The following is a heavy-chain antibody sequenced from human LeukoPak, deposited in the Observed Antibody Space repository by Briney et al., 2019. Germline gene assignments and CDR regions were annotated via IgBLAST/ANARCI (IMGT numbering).Heavy chain of an antibody. CDR2: INPNSGGT. V-gene: IGHV1-2*02. CDR3: AREMGWRDY. Sequence: ASVKVACKASGYMFTGYSMNWVRQAPGQGLEWMGWINPNSGGTNYAQKFQGRVTMTRDTSISTAYMELSRLRSDDTAVYYCAREMGWRDYWGQGTLVTVSS. D-gene: IGHD2-15*01. J-gene: IGHJ4*02. CDR1: GYMFTGYS.